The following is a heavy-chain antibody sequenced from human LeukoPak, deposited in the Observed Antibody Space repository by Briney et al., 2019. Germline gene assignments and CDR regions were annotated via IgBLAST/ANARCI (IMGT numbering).Heavy chain of an antibody. CDR1: GFTFSSYW. V-gene: IGHV3-7*01. CDR2: IKQDGSEK. D-gene: IGHD6-19*01. J-gene: IGHJ6*03. CDR3: ARVEASGWYTRITLRHHYYYYYMDV. Sequence: PGGSLRLSCAASGFTFSSYWMSWVRQAPRKGLEWVANIKQDGSEKYYVDSVKGRFTISRDNAKNSLYLQMNSLRAEDTAVYYCARVEASGWYTRITLRHHYYYYYMDVWGKGTTVTVSS.